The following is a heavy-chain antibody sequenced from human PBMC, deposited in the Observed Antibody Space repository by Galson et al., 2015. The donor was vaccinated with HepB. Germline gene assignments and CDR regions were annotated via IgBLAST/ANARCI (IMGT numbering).Heavy chain of an antibody. CDR2: ISSSSSTI. CDR1: GFTFSSYS. CDR3: ARAPTVAVDY. Sequence: SLRLSCAASGFTFSSYSMNWVRQAPGKGPEWVSYISSSSSTIYYADSVKGRFTISRDNAKNSPYLQMNSLRAEDTAVYYCARAPTVAVDYWGQGTLVTVSS. V-gene: IGHV3-48*01. D-gene: IGHD4-23*01. J-gene: IGHJ4*02.